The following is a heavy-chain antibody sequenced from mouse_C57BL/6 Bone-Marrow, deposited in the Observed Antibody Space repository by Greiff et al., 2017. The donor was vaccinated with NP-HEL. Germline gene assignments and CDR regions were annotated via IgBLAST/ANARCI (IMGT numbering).Heavy chain of an antibody. V-gene: IGHV14-4*01. Sequence: EVQLQQSGAELVRPGASVKLSCTASGFTFKDDYMHWVKQRPEQGLEWIGWIDPENGDTEYASKFQGKATITADTSSNTAYLQLSSLTSEDTAVYYCSSAYTKAYWGQGTLVTVSA. CDR1: GFTFKDDY. CDR3: SSAYTKAY. J-gene: IGHJ3*01. CDR2: IDPENGDT. D-gene: IGHD2-10*01.